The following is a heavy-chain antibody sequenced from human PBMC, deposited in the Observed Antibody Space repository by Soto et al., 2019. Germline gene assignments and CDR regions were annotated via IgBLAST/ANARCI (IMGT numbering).Heavy chain of an antibody. D-gene: IGHD6-13*01. V-gene: IGHV3-33*01. CDR1: GFTFSSYG. J-gene: IGHJ6*02. CDR3: ARSAAAGPAYGMDV. Sequence: QVQLVESGGGVVQPGRSLRLSCAASGFTFSSYGMHWVRQAPGKGLEWVAVIWYDGSNKYYADSVKGRFTISRDNSKNTLYLQMNSLRAEDTAVYYCARSAAAGPAYGMDVWGQGTTVTVSS. CDR2: IWYDGSNK.